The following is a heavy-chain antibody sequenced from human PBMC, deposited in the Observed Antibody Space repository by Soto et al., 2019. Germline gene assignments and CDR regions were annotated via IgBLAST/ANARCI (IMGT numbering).Heavy chain of an antibody. J-gene: IGHJ3*02. CDR2: IKRKSDGGTK. V-gene: IGHV3-15*07. D-gene: IGHD6-13*01. CDR1: GFTLNNAW. CDR3: TRHSRIAAAGRAFDI. Sequence: EVQLVESGGGLVKPGGSLRLSCAASGFTLNNAWMNWVRQAPGKGLEWVGRIKRKSDGGTKDYAAPVKGRFTISRDDSKNTVYLKMNSLKTEDTAVYYCTRHSRIAAAGRAFDIWGQGTMVTVSS.